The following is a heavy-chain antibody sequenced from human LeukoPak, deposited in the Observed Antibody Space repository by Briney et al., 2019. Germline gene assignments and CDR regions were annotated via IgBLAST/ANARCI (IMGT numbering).Heavy chain of an antibody. CDR3: ARHRSSWFGSSFDY. CDR2: IYSGGNT. V-gene: IGHV3-66*04. D-gene: IGHD6-13*01. J-gene: IGHJ4*02. CDR1: GFTVSNNY. Sequence: GGSLRLSCAASGFTVSNNYMSWARQAPGKGLEWVSVIYSGGNTYYADSVKGRFTISRDNSKNTLYLQMNTLRAEDTAVYYCARHRSSWFGSSFDYWGQGTLVTVSS.